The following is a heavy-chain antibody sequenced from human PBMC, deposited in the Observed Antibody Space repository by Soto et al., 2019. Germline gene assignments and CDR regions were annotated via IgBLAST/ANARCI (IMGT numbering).Heavy chain of an antibody. CDR2: ISKSDYT. CDR3: ARGLALRRGPWNWFDP. V-gene: IGHV3-21*01. Sequence: GSLRLSCTVSGFAFNNYGINWVRQAPGKGLEWVSSISKSDYTYYSDSVKGRFAISRDNAKSSVSLQMNTLRVEDTAVYYCARGLALRRGPWNWFDPWGQGTLVTVSS. D-gene: IGHD2-21*02. J-gene: IGHJ5*02. CDR1: GFAFNNYG.